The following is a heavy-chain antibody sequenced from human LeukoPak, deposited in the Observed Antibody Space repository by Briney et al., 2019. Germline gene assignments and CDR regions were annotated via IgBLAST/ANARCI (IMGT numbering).Heavy chain of an antibody. CDR1: GFTFSSYA. J-gene: IGHJ5*02. CDR2: IYYSGST. Sequence: GSLRLSCAASGFTFSSYAMSWIRQPPGKGLEWIGYIYYSGSTNYNPSLKSRVTISVDTSKNQFSLKLSSVTAADTAVYYCAREVVVAGFDPWGQGTLVTVSS. CDR3: AREVVVAGFDP. D-gene: IGHD2-15*01. V-gene: IGHV4-59*01.